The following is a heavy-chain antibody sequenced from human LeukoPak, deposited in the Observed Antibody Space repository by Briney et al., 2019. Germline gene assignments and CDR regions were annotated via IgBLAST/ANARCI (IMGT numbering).Heavy chain of an antibody. V-gene: IGHV1-69*01. Sequence: SVKVSCKASGGTFSSYAISWVRQAPGQGLEWMRGIIPIFGTANYAQKFQGRVTITADESTSTAYMELSSLRSEDTAVYYCARDGNDILTGYYKAPLDYWGQGTLVTVSS. CDR1: GGTFSSYA. CDR3: ARDGNDILTGYYKAPLDY. J-gene: IGHJ4*02. D-gene: IGHD3-9*01. CDR2: IIPIFGTA.